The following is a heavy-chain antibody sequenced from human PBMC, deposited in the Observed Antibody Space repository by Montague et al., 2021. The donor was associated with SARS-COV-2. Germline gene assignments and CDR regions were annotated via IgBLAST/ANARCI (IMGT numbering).Heavy chain of an antibody. V-gene: IGHV4-59*08. CDR2: VYYNGDT. CDR1: GGSIASHY. D-gene: IGHD6-19*01. Sequence: SETLSLTCTVSGGSIASHYWSWLLQYPPKRPQWFVYVYYNGDTKKNPSLQSRVTISIDTSDNHFSLRLKSAMAAATAGYFCGRGWAFDSWGQGRLVTVSS. J-gene: IGHJ4*02. CDR3: GRGWAFDS.